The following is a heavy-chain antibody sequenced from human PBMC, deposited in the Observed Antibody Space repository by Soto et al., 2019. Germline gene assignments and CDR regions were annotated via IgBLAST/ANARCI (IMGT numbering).Heavy chain of an antibody. V-gene: IGHV3-23*01. CDR2: ISGSGGST. D-gene: IGHD6-13*01. J-gene: IGHJ6*02. CDR1: GFTFSSYA. CDR3: AKMLSSWLNYYYGMDV. Sequence: PGGSLRLSCAASGFTFSSYAMSWDRQAPGKGLEWVSAISGSGGSTYYADSVKGRFTISRDNSKNTLYLQMNSLRAEDTAVYYCAKMLSSWLNYYYGMDVWGQGTTVTVSS.